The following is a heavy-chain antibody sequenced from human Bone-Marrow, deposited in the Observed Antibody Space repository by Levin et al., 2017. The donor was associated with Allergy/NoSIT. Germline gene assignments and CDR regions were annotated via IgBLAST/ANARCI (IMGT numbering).Heavy chain of an antibody. CDR1: GFMFSDYY. CDR2: ISGSSVMI. CDR3: ARMGLYYGDYHSFDD. D-gene: IGHD4-17*01. V-gene: IGHV3-11*01. Sequence: GESLKISCAASGFMFSDYYMSWVRQAPGKGLEWISYISGSSVMIHYADSVKGRFTISRDNAENSVYLQMNSLRAEDTAIYYCARMGLYYGDYHSFDDWGQGTLVTVSS. J-gene: IGHJ4*02.